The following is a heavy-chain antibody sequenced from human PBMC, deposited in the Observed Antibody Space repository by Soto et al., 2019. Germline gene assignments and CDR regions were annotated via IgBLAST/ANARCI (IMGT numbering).Heavy chain of an antibody. CDR3: AKNGRAAAMYNWFDP. Sequence: EVQLLESGGGLVQPGGSLRLSCTGSGFTFSSYAMNWVRQAPGKGLECVSTISGSGGTKYYADSVKGRFTISRDNSKNTRYMQMSSLRAQNTAVYYCAKNGRAAAMYNWFDPWGQGTLVTVSS. J-gene: IGHJ5*02. V-gene: IGHV3-23*01. CDR1: GFTFSSYA. D-gene: IGHD6-13*01. CDR2: ISGSGGTK.